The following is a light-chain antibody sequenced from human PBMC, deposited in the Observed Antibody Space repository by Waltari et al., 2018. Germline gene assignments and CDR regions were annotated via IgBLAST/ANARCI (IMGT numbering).Light chain of an antibody. Sequence: DIPMTQSPYSVSASVGDSVTLACRASQNIDKFLNWYQHKPGEAPQVLVFAASTLQDGVPSRFSASASGTHFTLTIGSLQPEDFATYYCQQSHSPPFTFGQGT. V-gene: IGKV1-39*01. CDR3: QQSHSPPFT. CDR2: AAS. CDR1: QNIDKF. J-gene: IGKJ2*01.